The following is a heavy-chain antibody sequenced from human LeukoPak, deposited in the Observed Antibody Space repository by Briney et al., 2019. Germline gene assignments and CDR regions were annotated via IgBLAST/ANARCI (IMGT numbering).Heavy chain of an antibody. J-gene: IGHJ6*03. D-gene: IGHD3-3*01. CDR1: GFTFSSYA. CDR2: ISSNGGST. V-gene: IGHV3-64*01. Sequence: GGSLRLSCAASGFTFSSYAMHWVRQAPGKGLEYVSAISSNGGSTYYANSVKGRFTISRDNSKNTLYLQMGSLRAEDMAVYYCARDPGGIFGVYYYYMDVWGKGTTVTVSS. CDR3: ARDPGGIFGVYYYYMDV.